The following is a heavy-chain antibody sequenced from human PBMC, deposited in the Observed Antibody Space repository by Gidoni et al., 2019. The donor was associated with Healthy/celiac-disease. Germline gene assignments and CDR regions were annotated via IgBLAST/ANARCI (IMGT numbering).Heavy chain of an antibody. V-gene: IGHV3-23*01. D-gene: IGHD5-12*01. CDR3: ATWGDGYNLDYYGMDV. Sequence: EVQLLESGGGLVQPGGSLRLSCAASGFTFSIYAMSWVRQAPGKGLEWVSAISGSGGSTYYADSVKGRFTISRDNSKNTLYLQMNSLRAEDTAVYYCATWGDGYNLDYYGMDVWGQGTTVTVSS. CDR1: GFTFSIYA. J-gene: IGHJ6*02. CDR2: ISGSGGST.